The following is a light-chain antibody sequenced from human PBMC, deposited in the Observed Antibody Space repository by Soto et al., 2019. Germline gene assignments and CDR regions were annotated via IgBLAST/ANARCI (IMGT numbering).Light chain of an antibody. Sequence: QSALTQPRSVSGSPGQSVTISCTGTSSDVGGYKYVSWYQQHPGKVPNLIIYEVSERPSGVPDRFSGSKSGNTASLSISGLQAEDEADYYCCSYAGSYTVLFGGGTQLTVL. J-gene: IGLJ2*01. CDR3: CSYAGSYTVL. V-gene: IGLV2-11*01. CDR2: EVS. CDR1: SSDVGGYKY.